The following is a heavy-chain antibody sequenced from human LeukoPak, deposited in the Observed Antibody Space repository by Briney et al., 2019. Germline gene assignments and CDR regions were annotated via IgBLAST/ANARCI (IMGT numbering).Heavy chain of an antibody. Sequence: GGSLRLSCAASGFTFSSYGMSWVRQAPGKGLEWVSAISGSGGSTYYADSVKGRFTISRDNSKNTLYLQMNSLRAEDTAVYYCAKRRYYDSSGYYFYWGQGTLVTVSS. J-gene: IGHJ4*02. CDR3: AKRRYYDSSGYYFY. D-gene: IGHD3-22*01. CDR2: ISGSGGST. CDR1: GFTFSSYG. V-gene: IGHV3-23*01.